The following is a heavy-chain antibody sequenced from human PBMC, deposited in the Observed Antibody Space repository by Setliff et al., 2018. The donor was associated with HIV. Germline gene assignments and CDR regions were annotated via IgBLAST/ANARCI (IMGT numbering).Heavy chain of an antibody. Sequence: PSQTLSLTCVISGDSVSSNNAAWNWIRQSPLRGLEWLGRTYYRSKWYFDYAVSAKSRIIINPDTSKNQFSLHLNSVTPEDTAVYYCARGSYGSVLLWGQGTLVTVSS. D-gene: IGHD6-19*01. V-gene: IGHV6-1*01. J-gene: IGHJ4*02. CDR2: TYYRSKWYF. CDR3: ARGSYGSVLL. CDR1: GDSVSSNNAA.